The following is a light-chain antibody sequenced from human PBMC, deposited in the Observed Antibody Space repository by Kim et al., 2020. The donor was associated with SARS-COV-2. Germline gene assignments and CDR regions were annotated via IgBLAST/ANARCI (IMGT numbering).Light chain of an antibody. Sequence: PGERAPLSCGTSRSVSTKLAWYQKRPGQGPRLLIYDASTRDVGIPTRFSGGGSGTEFTLTISSLQSEDFALYYCQQYNDWLTFGQETRLEIK. CDR2: DAS. J-gene: IGKJ5*01. V-gene: IGKV3-15*01. CDR1: RSVSTK. CDR3: QQYNDWLT.